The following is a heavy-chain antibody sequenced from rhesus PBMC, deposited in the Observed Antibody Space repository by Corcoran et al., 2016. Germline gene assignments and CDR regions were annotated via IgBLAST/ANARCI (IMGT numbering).Heavy chain of an antibody. CDR1: GFTFSSYG. Sequence: EVQLVETGGGLVQPGGSLKLSCAASGFTFSSYGMSWVRQAPVKWLEWVSAINSGGGSTYDADSVKGRFTISRDNSKNTLSLQMNSLRAEDTAVYYCAKDASSWSNQYGLDSWGQGVVVTVSS. V-gene: IGHV3S5*01. CDR3: AKDASSWSNQYGLDS. D-gene: IGHD6-13*01. CDR2: INSGGGST. J-gene: IGHJ6*01.